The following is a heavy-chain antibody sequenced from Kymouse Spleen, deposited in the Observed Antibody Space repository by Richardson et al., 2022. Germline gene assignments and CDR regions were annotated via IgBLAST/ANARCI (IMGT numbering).Heavy chain of an antibody. J-gene: IGHJ4*02. V-gene: IGHV4-39*01. CDR1: GGSISSSSYY. CDR3: ARCIAARRNFDY. Sequence: QLQLQESGPGLVKPSETLSLTCTVSGGSISSSSYYWGWIRQPPGKGLEWIGSIYYSGSTYYNPSLKSRVTISVDTSKNQFSLKLSSVTAADTAVYYCARCIAARRNFDYWGQGTLVTVSS. CDR2: IYYSGST. D-gene: IGHD6-6*01.